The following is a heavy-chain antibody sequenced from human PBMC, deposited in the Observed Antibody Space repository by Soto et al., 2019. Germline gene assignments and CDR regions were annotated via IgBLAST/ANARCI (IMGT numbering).Heavy chain of an antibody. CDR1: GGSITSTNYY. J-gene: IGHJ4*02. Sequence: TSETLSLTCTVSGGSITSTNYYWSWIRQPPGKGLEWIGYIYYRGSTYYNPSLKSRVTISVDTSKSQFSLKLSSVTAADAAVYYCARTTVTRFYFDYWGQGALVTVSS. CDR3: ARTTVTRFYFDY. V-gene: IGHV4-30-4*01. CDR2: IYYRGST. D-gene: IGHD4-17*01.